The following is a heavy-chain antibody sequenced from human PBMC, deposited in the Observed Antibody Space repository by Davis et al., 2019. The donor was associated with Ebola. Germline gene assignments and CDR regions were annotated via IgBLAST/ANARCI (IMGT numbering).Heavy chain of an antibody. J-gene: IGHJ6*04. D-gene: IGHD3-3*01. CDR2: ISSSSSTI. CDR1: GFTFSDYA. V-gene: IGHV3-48*01. CDR3: ARSGLSFGVVKYHYGMDV. Sequence: PGGSLRLSCAASGFTFSDYAMSWVRQAPGKGLEWVSYISSSSSTIYYADSVKGRFTISRDNAKNSLYLQMNSLRAEDTAVYYCARSGLSFGVVKYHYGMDVWGKGTTVTVSS.